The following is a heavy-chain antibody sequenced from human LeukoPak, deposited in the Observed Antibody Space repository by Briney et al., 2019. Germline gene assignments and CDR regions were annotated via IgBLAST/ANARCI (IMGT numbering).Heavy chain of an antibody. V-gene: IGHV3-66*01. CDR2: LYSGDST. CDR3: ARDLDFDY. J-gene: IGHJ4*02. Sequence: AGGSLRLSCAVSGFTVSSNYMNWVRQAPGKGLEWVSLLYSGDSTYYADSVKGRFTISRDNSKNTLYLQMNSLRAEDTAVYYCARDLDFDYWGQGTLVTVSS. CDR1: GFTVSSNY.